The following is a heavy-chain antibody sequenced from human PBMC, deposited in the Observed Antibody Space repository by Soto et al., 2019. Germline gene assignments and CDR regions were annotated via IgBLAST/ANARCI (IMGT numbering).Heavy chain of an antibody. D-gene: IGHD2-2*01. V-gene: IGHV3-7*03. CDR2: INRDGSEE. CDR1: GFTFSGYW. CDR3: ARDPGPRSASSRGLGWFDP. J-gene: IGHJ5*02. Sequence: EMLLVESGGGLVQPGGSLRLSCVASGFTFSGYWMSWVRQAPGKGLEWVANINRDGSEEHYVDSVKCRFTISRDNAKNSVYLQMDRLRGDDSAVYYCARDPGPRSASSRGLGWFDPWGQGALVTVSS.